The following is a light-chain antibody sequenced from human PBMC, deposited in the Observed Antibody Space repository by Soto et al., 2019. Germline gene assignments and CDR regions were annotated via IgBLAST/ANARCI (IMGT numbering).Light chain of an antibody. CDR1: QSVSSY. Sequence: EIVLTQSPATLSLSPGERATLSCRASQSVSSYLAWYQQKPGQAPRLLIYDASNRATGIPARFSGGESGTDFTLTISSLEPDDFAVYYCQQRSNWRFTFGPGTRVDIK. CDR2: DAS. CDR3: QQRSNWRFT. V-gene: IGKV3-11*01. J-gene: IGKJ3*01.